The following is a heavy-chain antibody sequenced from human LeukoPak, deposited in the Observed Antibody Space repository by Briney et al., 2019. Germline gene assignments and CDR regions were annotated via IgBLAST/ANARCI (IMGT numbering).Heavy chain of an antibody. J-gene: IGHJ4*02. D-gene: IGHD2-15*01. V-gene: IGHV1-2*02. Sequence: ASVKVSCKASGYTFTGYYMHWVRQAPGQGLEWMGWINPNSGGTNYAQKVQGRVTMTRDTSISTAYMELSRLRSDDTAVYYCATRDVVVAATEHDYWGQGTLVTVSS. CDR2: INPNSGGT. CDR3: ATRDVVVAATEHDY. CDR1: GYTFTGYY.